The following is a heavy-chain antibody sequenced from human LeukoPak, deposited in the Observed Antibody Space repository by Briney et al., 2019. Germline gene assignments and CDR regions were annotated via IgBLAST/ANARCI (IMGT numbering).Heavy chain of an antibody. CDR3: ASPSKMASVEHAFDI. J-gene: IGHJ3*02. D-gene: IGHD5-24*01. V-gene: IGHV4-39*01. CDR1: GGSISTSSYY. CDR2: IYYGGST. Sequence: SETLSLTCTVSGGSISTSSYYWGWIRQPPGKGLEWIGSIYYGGSTYYKPSLKSRVTISLDTSKNQFSLKLSSVTAADTAVYYCASPSKMASVEHAFDIWGQGTMVTVSS.